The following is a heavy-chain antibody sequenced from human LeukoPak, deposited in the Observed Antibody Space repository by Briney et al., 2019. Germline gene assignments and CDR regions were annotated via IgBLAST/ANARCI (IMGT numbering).Heavy chain of an antibody. CDR3: ARGARYSSSWSKRSYFDY. D-gene: IGHD6-13*01. V-gene: IGHV4-39*07. J-gene: IGHJ4*02. CDR2: IYYSGST. Sequence: SETLSLTCTVSGGSISSSSYYWGWIRQPPGKGLEWIGSIYYSGSTYYNPSLKSRVTISVDTSKNQFSLKLSSVTAADTAVYYCARGARYSSSWSKRSYFDYWGQGTLVTVSS. CDR1: GGSISSSSYY.